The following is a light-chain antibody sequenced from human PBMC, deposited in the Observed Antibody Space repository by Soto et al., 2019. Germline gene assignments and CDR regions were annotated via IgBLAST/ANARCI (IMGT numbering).Light chain of an antibody. J-gene: IGKJ1*01. CDR2: DAS. CDR1: HSVSSY. CDR3: QQYGSSPRT. V-gene: IGKV3-11*01. Sequence: EIVFTQSPATQSLSPGERATLSCRASHSVSSYLAWYQQKPGQAPRLLIYDASNRATGIPARFSGSGSGTEFTLTISSLQSEDFAVYYCQQYGSSPRTFGQGTKVDIK.